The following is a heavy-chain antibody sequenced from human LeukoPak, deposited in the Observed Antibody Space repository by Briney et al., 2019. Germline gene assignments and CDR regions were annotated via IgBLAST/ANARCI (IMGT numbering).Heavy chain of an antibody. CDR2: ISAYNGNT. J-gene: IGHJ6*03. Sequence: ASVKVSCKASGYTFTSYGISWVRQAPGQGLEWMGWISAYNGNTNYAQKLQGRVTMTTDTSTSTAYMELRSLRSDDTAVYYCAKDRWPHPPDPGYYYMDVWGKGTTVTVSS. CDR3: AKDRWPHPPDPGYYYMDV. V-gene: IGHV1-18*01. D-gene: IGHD4-23*01. CDR1: GYTFTSYG.